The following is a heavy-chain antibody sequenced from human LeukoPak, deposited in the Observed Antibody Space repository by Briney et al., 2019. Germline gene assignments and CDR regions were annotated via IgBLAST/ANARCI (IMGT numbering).Heavy chain of an antibody. V-gene: IGHV1-8*03. CDR2: MNPNSGNT. Sequence: ASVKVSCKASGYTFTSYDINWVRQATGQGLEWMGWMNPNSGNTGYAQEFQGRVTITRNTSISTAYMELSSLRSEDTAVYYCARGPTPNDYGDYDGYYYYMDVWGKGTTVTVSS. CDR3: ARGPTPNDYGDYDGYYYYMDV. J-gene: IGHJ6*03. CDR1: GYTFTSYD. D-gene: IGHD4-17*01.